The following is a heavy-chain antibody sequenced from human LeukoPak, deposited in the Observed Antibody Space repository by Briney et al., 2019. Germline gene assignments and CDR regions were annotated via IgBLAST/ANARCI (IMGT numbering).Heavy chain of an antibody. CDR3: AKGTTVTTYSAFDI. CDR2: IWYDGSNK. CDR1: GFTFSSYG. Sequence: GSLRLSCAASGFTFSSYGMHWVRQAPGKGLEWVAVIWYDGSNKYYADSVKGRFTISRDNSKNTLYLQMNSLRAEDTAVYYCAKGTTVTTYSAFDIWGQGTMVTVSS. V-gene: IGHV3-33*06. J-gene: IGHJ3*02. D-gene: IGHD4-17*01.